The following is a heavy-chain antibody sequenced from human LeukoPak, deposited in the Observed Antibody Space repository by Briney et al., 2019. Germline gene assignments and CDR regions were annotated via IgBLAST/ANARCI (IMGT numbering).Heavy chain of an antibody. V-gene: IGHV3-23*01. CDR1: GFTFNSYA. CDR3: ARVAWPDAFDI. D-gene: IGHD5-24*01. Sequence: GGSLRLSFAASGFTFNSYAMGWVRQAPGKGLEWVSTISSSSGDTYYADSVKGRLTVSRDNSKNTLYLQMNGLRAEDTAVYYCARVAWPDAFDIWGQGTMVTVS. CDR2: ISSSSGDT. J-gene: IGHJ3*02.